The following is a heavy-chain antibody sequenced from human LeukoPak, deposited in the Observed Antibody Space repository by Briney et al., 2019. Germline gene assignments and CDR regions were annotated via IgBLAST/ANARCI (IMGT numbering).Heavy chain of an antibody. CDR2: INHSGST. CDR3: ARQRITMVRGVIGREYNWFDP. Sequence: PSETLSLTCAVYGGSFSGYYWSWIRQPPGKRLEWIGEINHSGSTNYNPSLKSRVTISVDTSKNQFSLKLSSVTAADTAVYYCARQRITMVRGVIGREYNWFDPWGQGTLVTVSS. CDR1: GGSFSGYY. J-gene: IGHJ5*02. V-gene: IGHV4-34*01. D-gene: IGHD3-10*01.